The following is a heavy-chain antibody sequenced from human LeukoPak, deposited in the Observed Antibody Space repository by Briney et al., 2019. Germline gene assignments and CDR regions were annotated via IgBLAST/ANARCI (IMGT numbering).Heavy chain of an antibody. Sequence: ASVKVSCKASGGTFSSYAISWVRQAPGQGPEWMGGIIPIFGTANYAQKFQGRVTITADESTSTAYMELSSLRSEDTAVYYCARDPTEYYDFWSGYAVSRDAFDIWGQGTMVTVSS. D-gene: IGHD3-3*01. J-gene: IGHJ3*02. V-gene: IGHV1-69*13. CDR3: ARDPTEYYDFWSGYAVSRDAFDI. CDR1: GGTFSSYA. CDR2: IIPIFGTA.